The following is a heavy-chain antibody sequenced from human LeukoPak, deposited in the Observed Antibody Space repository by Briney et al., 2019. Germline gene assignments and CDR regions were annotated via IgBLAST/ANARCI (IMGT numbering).Heavy chain of an antibody. CDR3: ARDSLWFGSGMDV. Sequence: SETLSLTCTVAGRSISSYYWSWIRQPPGKGLEWIGYTYYSGSTNYNPSLQSRVTISVDTSKHQLSLKLSSVTAADTAVYYCARDSLWFGSGMDVCGKGATVTVSS. CDR1: GRSISSYY. CDR2: TYYSGST. D-gene: IGHD3-10*01. J-gene: IGHJ6*01. V-gene: IGHV4-59*01.